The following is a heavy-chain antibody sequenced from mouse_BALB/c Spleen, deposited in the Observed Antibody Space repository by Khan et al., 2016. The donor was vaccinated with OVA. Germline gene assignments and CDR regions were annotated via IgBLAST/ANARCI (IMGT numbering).Heavy chain of an antibody. J-gene: IGHJ3*01. CDR2: IDPENGDT. Sequence: VQLQQSGAELVRPGALVKLSCKASGFNFKDYYMHCVKQRPEQGLVWIGRIDPENGDTRYDPKFQGKASITSDTSSNTAYLQLSSLTSEDTAVYYCARDGYSPWFAYWGQGTLVTVSA. D-gene: IGHD2-3*01. V-gene: IGHV14-1*02. CDR1: GFNFKDYY. CDR3: ARDGYSPWFAY.